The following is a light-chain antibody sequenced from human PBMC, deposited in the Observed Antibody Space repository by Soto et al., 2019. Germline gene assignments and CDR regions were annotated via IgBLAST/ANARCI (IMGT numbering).Light chain of an antibody. CDR2: EDN. Sequence: QSVLTQPASVSGSPGQSITISCAGTSSDVGGYNLVSWYQQHPGKAPKLMIYEDNERPSGDSNRFSGSKSGNTASLTISGLRAEDEADYYCCSYVGGSSYAFGTGTKVTVL. CDR1: SSDVGGYNL. CDR3: CSYVGGSSYA. V-gene: IGLV2-23*01. J-gene: IGLJ1*01.